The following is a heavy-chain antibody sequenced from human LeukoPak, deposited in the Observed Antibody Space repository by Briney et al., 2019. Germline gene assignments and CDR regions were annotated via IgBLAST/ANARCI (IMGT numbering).Heavy chain of an antibody. J-gene: IGHJ4*02. CDR3: ARDCIAAAGTVDY. D-gene: IGHD6-13*01. V-gene: IGHV4-39*07. Sequence: SETLSLTCTVSGGSISSSSYYWGWIRQPPGKGLEWIGSIYYSGSTYYNPSLKSRVTISVDTSKSQFSLRLSSVTAADTAVYYCARDCIAAAGTVDYWGQGILVTVSS. CDR2: IYYSGST. CDR1: GGSISSSSYY.